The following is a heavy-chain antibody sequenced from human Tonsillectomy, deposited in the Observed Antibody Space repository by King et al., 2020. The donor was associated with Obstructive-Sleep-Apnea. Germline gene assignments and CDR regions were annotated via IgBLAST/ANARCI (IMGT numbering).Heavy chain of an antibody. CDR1: GFTFSSYG. V-gene: IGHV3-30*02. CDR3: AKDPRSYGTTFDY. CDR2: IRYYGSNK. Sequence: QLVQSGGGVVQPGGSLRLSCAASGFTFSSYGMHWVRQAPGKGLEWVAFIRYYGSNKYYADSVKVRFTISRDNSKNTLYLQMNSLRAEDTAVYYCAKDPRSYGTTFDYWGQGTLVTVSS. D-gene: IGHD5-18*01. J-gene: IGHJ4*02.